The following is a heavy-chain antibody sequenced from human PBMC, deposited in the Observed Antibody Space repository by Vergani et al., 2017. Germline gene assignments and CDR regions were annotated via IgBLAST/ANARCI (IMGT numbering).Heavy chain of an antibody. D-gene: IGHD4-17*01. CDR1: GFTFSSYS. Sequence: EVQLVESGGGLVKPGGSLRLSCAASGFTFSSYSMSWFRQAPGKGLEWVGFIRSKAYGGTTEYAASVKGRFTISRDDSKSIAYLQMNSLKTEDTAVYYCTRGGTTVTTADAFDIWGQGTMVTVSS. V-gene: IGHV3-49*05. CDR2: IRSKAYGGTT. J-gene: IGHJ3*02. CDR3: TRGGTTVTTADAFDI.